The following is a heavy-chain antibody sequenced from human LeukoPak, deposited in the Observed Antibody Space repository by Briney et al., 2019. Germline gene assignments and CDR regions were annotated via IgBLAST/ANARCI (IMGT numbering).Heavy chain of an antibody. CDR3: AKSDGLEYYFDY. J-gene: IGHJ4*02. V-gene: IGHV3-30*18. CDR1: GFTFSSYG. CDR2: ISYDGSNK. Sequence: GGSLRLSCAASGFTFSSYGMHWVRQAPGKGLEWVAVISYDGSNKYYADSVKGRFTISRDNSKNTLYLQMNSLRAEDTAVYYCAKSDGLEYYFDYWGQGTLVTVSS. D-gene: IGHD3-3*01.